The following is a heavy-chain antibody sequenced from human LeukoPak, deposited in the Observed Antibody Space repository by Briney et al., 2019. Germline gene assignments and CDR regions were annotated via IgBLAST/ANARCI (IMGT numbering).Heavy chain of an antibody. D-gene: IGHD4-17*01. CDR3: ARLNEGRDYGDNRRDY. J-gene: IGHJ4*02. CDR1: GGSISSGRYY. Sequence: SETLSLTCTVSGGSISSGRYYWGWIRQPPGKGPEWIGSVYYSGSTSYNPSVGTRITVSIDTSKNQFSLKLRSVTAADTAVYYCARLNEGRDYGDNRRDYWGQGTLVTVSS. V-gene: IGHV4-39*01. CDR2: VYYSGST.